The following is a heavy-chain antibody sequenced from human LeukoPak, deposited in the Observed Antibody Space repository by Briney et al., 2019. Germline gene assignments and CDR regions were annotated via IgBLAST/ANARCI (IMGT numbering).Heavy chain of an antibody. CDR1: GFTFSSYA. Sequence: PGGSLRLSCAASGFTFSSYAMHWVRQAPGKGLEWVAVISYDGSNKYYADSVKGRFTISRDNSKNTLYLQMNSLRAEDTAVYYCARDFRVRGVITPSYYYYGMDVWGQGTTVTVSS. V-gene: IGHV3-30-3*01. D-gene: IGHD3-10*01. CDR2: ISYDGSNK. CDR3: ARDFRVRGVITPSYYYYGMDV. J-gene: IGHJ6*02.